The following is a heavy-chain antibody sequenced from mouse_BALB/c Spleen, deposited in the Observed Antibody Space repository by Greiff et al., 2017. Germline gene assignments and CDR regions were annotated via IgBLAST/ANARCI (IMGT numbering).Heavy chain of an antibody. D-gene: IGHD2-2*01. V-gene: IGHV2-2*02. J-gene: IGHJ3*01. CDR1: GFSLTSYG. Sequence: QVQLKESGPGLVQPSQSLSITCTVSGFSLTSYGVHWVRQSPGKGLEWLGVIWSGGSTDYNAAFISRLSISKDNSKSQVFFKMNSLQANDTAIYYCARGKWLRRAWFAYWGQGTLVTVSA. CDR2: IWSGGST. CDR3: ARGKWLRRAWFAY.